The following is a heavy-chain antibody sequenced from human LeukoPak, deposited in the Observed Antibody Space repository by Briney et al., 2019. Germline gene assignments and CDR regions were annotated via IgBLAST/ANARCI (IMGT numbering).Heavy chain of an antibody. CDR1: GGSISSYY. V-gene: IGHV4-59*01. D-gene: IGHD4-17*01. Sequence: SETLSPTCTVSGGSISSYYWSWIRQPPGKGLEWIGYIYYSGSTNYNPSLKSRVTISVDTSKNQFSLKLSSVTAADTAVYYCARVAATVTTYRRGAFDIWGQGTMVTVSS. CDR3: ARVAATVTTYRRGAFDI. J-gene: IGHJ3*02. CDR2: IYYSGST.